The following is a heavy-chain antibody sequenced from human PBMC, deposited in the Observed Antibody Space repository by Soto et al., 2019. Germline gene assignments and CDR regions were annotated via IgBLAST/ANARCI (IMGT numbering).Heavy chain of an antibody. CDR2: ISGSGSNT. Sequence: EVPLLESGGGLVQPGGSLRLSSAASGFTFRSYAMSWVRQAPGKGLEWVSAISGSGSNTYYADSVKGRFTISRDNSKNTLYLQMNSLIAEDTAVYYCAKGGIMGFSGYFDYWGQGTLVTVSS. J-gene: IGHJ4*02. CDR3: AKGGIMGFSGYFDY. CDR1: GFTFRSYA. D-gene: IGHD1-26*01. V-gene: IGHV3-23*01.